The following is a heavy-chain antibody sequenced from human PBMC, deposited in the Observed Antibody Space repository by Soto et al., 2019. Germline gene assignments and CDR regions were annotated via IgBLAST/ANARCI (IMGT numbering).Heavy chain of an antibody. J-gene: IGHJ4*02. V-gene: IGHV4-30-2*01. CDR2: IYHSGST. CDR1: GGSISSGGYS. CDR3: ARGQVVAAQH. D-gene: IGHD2-15*01. Sequence: QLQLQESGSGLVKPSQTLSLTCAVSGGSISSGGYSWSWIRQPPGKGLEWIGYIYHSGSTYYNPSLKSRVPISVDRTMNQFSLKLSAVTAADTAVFYCARGQVVAAQHWGQGTLVTVSS.